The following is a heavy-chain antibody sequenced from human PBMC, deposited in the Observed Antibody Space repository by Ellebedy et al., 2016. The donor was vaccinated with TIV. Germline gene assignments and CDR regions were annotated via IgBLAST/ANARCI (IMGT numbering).Heavy chain of an antibody. CDR3: ARDLHGLSYYGY. D-gene: IGHD4-11*01. CDR2: ISSSSNYI. Sequence: GESLKISCAASGFTFRSYTMNWVRQAPGKGLEWVSSISSSSNYIYYADSVKGRFTISRDNAKNSLYLQMNSLRAEDTAVYYCARDLHGLSYYGYWGQGTLVTVSS. CDR1: GFTFRSYT. J-gene: IGHJ4*02. V-gene: IGHV3-21*01.